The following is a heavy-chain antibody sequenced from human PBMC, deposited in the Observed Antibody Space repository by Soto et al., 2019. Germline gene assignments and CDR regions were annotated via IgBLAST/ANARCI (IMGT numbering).Heavy chain of an antibody. Sequence: QVQLVQSGAEVKKSGASVKVSCKTSGYTFTGYYLHWMRQAPGKGLEWMGWINPDTGGTDLTQKFQGWVTMTRDTSISTAYMELSNVKPDDTAVYYCSRSVGRYVSSWHSGAFDCWGQGSLVTFSS. CDR3: SRSVGRYVSSWHSGAFDC. D-gene: IGHD1-26*01. J-gene: IGHJ4*02. CDR2: INPDTGGT. CDR1: GYTFTGYY. V-gene: IGHV1-2*04.